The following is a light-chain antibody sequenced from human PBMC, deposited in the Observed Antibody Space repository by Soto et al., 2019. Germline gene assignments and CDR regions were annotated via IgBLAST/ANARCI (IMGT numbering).Light chain of an antibody. CDR1: QAISRG. V-gene: IGKV1-12*01. Sequence: DIQMTQSPSSVSASVGDSVTITCRASQAISRGLAWFQHKPGEAPSLRVYATSSLHTGVQSRFSGTGSGTEFALSINSLQHEDFATYYCLQGDSFPLTFGGGTKVEI. J-gene: IGKJ4*01. CDR3: LQGDSFPLT. CDR2: ATS.